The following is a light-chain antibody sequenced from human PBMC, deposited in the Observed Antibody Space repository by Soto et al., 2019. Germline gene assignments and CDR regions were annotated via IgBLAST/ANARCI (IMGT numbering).Light chain of an antibody. J-gene: IGKJ4*01. V-gene: IGKV1-5*03. CDR3: LQYNVYPRT. CDR2: KAS. CDR1: QNINRW. Sequence: DIQMTQSPSTLSASVGDTVTINCRASQNINRWLAWYQQRPGKAPNLLIHKASSLEGGVTSRFSGSASGTEFTLTISSLQPDDFAAYFCLQYNVYPRTFGGGTKVVI.